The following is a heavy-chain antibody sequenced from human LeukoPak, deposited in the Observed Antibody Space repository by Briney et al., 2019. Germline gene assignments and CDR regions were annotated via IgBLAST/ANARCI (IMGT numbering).Heavy chain of an antibody. D-gene: IGHD3-10*01. CDR2: ISGSGGST. CDR3: AKDRGPGSYYFDY. J-gene: IGHJ4*02. V-gene: IGHV3-23*01. Sequence: GGSLRLSWAAAGFTFSSYAISWVRQAPGKGLGWVAAISGSGGSTYYADSVKGRFTISRENSKNTLYLQMNSLRAEDTAVYYCAKDRGPGSYYFDYWGQGPLVTVSS. CDR1: GFTFSSYA.